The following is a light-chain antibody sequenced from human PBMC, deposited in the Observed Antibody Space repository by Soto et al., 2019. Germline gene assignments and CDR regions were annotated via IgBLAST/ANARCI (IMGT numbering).Light chain of an antibody. V-gene: IGLV2-14*01. J-gene: IGLJ3*02. Sequence: QSALTQPASVSGSPGQSITISCTGTISDFVIYNYVSWYQQHPGKAPKLMLYGVSNRPSGVSNRFSGSKSGNTASLTISGLQAEDEADYYCSSYTSSSTLWVFGGGTKLTVL. CDR1: ISDFVIYNY. CDR2: GVS. CDR3: SSYTSSSTLWV.